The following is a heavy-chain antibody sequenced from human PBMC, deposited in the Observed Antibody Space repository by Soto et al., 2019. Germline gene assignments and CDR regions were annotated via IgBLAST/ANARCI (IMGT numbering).Heavy chain of an antibody. V-gene: IGHV4-59*01. D-gene: IGHD3-10*01. J-gene: IGHJ4*02. CDR1: ADSFSKYY. Sequence: QVQLQESGPERVKPSETLSLTCTVSADSFSKYYWTWIRQPLGGGLGWFGYIYFNGNTNYNPSLKGRVTTSRDTSKKQFSLNLSSVTAADTAVYYCASVTFWGVVLAHWGQGTLVTVSS. CDR3: ASVTFWGVVLAH. CDR2: IYFNGNT.